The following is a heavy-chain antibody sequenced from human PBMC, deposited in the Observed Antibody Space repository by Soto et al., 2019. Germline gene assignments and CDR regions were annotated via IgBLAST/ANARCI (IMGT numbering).Heavy chain of an antibody. D-gene: IGHD6-13*01. J-gene: IGHJ5*02. CDR1: GAPINDFY. V-gene: IGHV4-59*01. CDR3: ARANSSTWYKLEYKWFDP. Sequence: PSETLSLTCTVSGAPINDFYWSWIRQTPGKGLEWVGFMYYSETTKYNPSLKGRVNMSLDTSKNQVSLHLKSVTAADTAVYYCARANSSTWYKLEYKWFDPWGQGTQVTVSS. CDR2: MYYSETT.